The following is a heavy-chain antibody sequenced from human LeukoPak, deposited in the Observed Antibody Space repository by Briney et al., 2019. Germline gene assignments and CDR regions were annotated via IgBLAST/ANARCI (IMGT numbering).Heavy chain of an antibody. CDR2: ISNSGST. J-gene: IGHJ4*02. CDR3: ARGGASSIPLDY. Sequence: SETLSLTCTVSGGSIGGNSYWSWIRQPPGKGPEWIGRISNSGSTYYSPSLSSRVTISLDTSKNQFSLKLRSVTAADTAVYYCARGGASSIPLDYWGRGTLVTVSS. CDR1: GGSIGGNSY. D-gene: IGHD1-26*01. V-gene: IGHV4-61*01.